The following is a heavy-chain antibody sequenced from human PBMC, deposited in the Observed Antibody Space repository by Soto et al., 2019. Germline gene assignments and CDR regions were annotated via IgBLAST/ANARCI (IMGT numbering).Heavy chain of an antibody. D-gene: IGHD3-22*01. CDR2: IYYSGST. J-gene: IGHJ3*02. CDR1: GGSISSYY. V-gene: IGHV4-59*01. Sequence: SETLSLTCTVSGGSISSYYWSWIRQPPGKGLEWIGYIYYSGSTNYNPSHKSRVTISVDTSKNQFSLKLSSVTAADTAVVYCARRSITMIEGDAIDIWGQGTMVTVSS. CDR3: ARRSITMIEGDAIDI.